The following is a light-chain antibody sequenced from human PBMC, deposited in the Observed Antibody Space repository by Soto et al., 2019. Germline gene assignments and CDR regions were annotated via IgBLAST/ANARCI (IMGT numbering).Light chain of an antibody. CDR1: QSVVSKY. CDR2: GTF. Sequence: EIVLTQSPGTLSLSPGERATLSCRASQSVVSKYLMWYQQKPGQAPRLLLYGTFNRATGIPDRFSGSGSETDFTLTISRLEPEDLAVYYCQQFGGSSWTFGQGTKVEI. J-gene: IGKJ1*01. CDR3: QQFGGSSWT. V-gene: IGKV3-20*01.